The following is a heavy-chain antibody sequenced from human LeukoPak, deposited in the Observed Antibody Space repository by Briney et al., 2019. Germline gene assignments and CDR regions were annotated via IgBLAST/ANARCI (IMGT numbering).Heavy chain of an antibody. D-gene: IGHD3-10*01. Sequence: PSETLSLTCAVYGGSFSGYYWSWIRQPPGKGLEWIGEINHSGSTNYNPSLKSRVTISVDTSKNQFSLKLSSVTAADTAVYYCATEVRGVDYWGQGTLVTVSS. CDR2: INHSGST. CDR1: GGSFSGYY. J-gene: IGHJ4*02. CDR3: ATEVRGVDY. V-gene: IGHV4-34*01.